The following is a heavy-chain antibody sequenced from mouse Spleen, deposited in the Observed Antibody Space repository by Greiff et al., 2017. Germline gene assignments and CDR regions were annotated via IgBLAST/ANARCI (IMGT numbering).Heavy chain of an antibody. Sequence: EVQGVESGGDLVKPGGSLKLSCAASGFTFSSYGMSWVRQTPDKRLEWVATISSGGSYTYYPDSVKGRFTISRDNAKNTLYLQMSSLKSEDTAMYYCARLTGTGYFDYWGQGTTLTVSS. D-gene: IGHD4-1*01. CDR3: ARLTGTGYFDY. J-gene: IGHJ2*01. CDR2: ISSGGSYT. V-gene: IGHV5-6*01. CDR1: GFTFSSYG.